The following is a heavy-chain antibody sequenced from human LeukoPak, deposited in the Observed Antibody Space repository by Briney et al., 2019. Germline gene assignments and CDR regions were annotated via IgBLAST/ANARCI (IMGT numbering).Heavy chain of an antibody. V-gene: IGHV3-66*01. J-gene: IGHJ4*02. CDR1: GFTFSTYN. CDR2: IYRGGNT. Sequence: PGGSLRLSCAASGFTFSTYNMNWVRQAPGKGLEWVSVIYRGGNTYYADSVKGRFTISRDNSKNTLYLQMNSLRAEDTAVYYCARDVGYGDYWGQGTLVTVSS. D-gene: IGHD5-12*01. CDR3: ARDVGYGDY.